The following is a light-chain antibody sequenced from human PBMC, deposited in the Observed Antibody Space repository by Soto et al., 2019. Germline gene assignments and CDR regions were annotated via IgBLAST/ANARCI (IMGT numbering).Light chain of an antibody. J-gene: IGLJ2*01. V-gene: IGLV2-14*01. Sequence: QSALTQPVSVSGSPGQSITISCTGTSSDDGGYNYVSWYQQHPGKSPKLTIYDVSNRPSGVSNRFSGSKSGNTASLPISGPQGEDDDYHYCSSYTSSRTLVVFGGGTELTVL. CDR1: SSDDGGYNY. CDR3: SSYTSSRTLVV. CDR2: DVS.